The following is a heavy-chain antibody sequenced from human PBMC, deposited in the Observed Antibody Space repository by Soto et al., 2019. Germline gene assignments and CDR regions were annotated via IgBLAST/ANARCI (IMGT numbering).Heavy chain of an antibody. V-gene: IGHV6-1*01. CDR1: GDSVSSNIVT. D-gene: IGHD2-8*02. CDR2: TYYRSQWFN. J-gene: IGHJ5*02. CDR3: TGLISTNWFGR. Sequence: PSQTLSLTCAISGDSVSSNIVTWDWIRQSPSRSLEWLGRTYYRSQWFNDYAVSVKSRMTINADTSKNQFSLEVNYVTAEETAVYYGTGLISTNWFGRWGQGTPVTVSS.